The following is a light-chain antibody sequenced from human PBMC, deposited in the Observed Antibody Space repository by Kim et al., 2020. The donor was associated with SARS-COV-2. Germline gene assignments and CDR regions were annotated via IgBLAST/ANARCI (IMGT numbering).Light chain of an antibody. J-gene: IGKJ5*01. V-gene: IGKV3-20*01. CDR1: QSVSSY. CDR2: GAS. Sequence: EIVLTQSPGTLYLSPGERATLSCRASQSVSSYLAWYQQKPGQAPRLLIYGASNRATGISDRFSGSGSGTDFTLIISRLEPEDFAVYYCQQYGRSSISFGQGTKLESK. CDR3: QQYGRSSIS.